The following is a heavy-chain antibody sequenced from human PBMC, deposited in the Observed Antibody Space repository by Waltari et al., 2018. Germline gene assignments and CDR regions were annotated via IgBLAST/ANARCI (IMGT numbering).Heavy chain of an antibody. Sequence: QVQLVESGGGVVQPGRSLRLSCAASGFTFSSYAMHWVRQAPGKGLEWVAVISYDGSNKYYADSVKGRFTISRDNSKNTLYLQMNSLRAEDTAVYYCARDSGYAYWGQGTLVTVSS. CDR2: ISYDGSNK. CDR1: GFTFSSYA. CDR3: ARDSGYAY. V-gene: IGHV3-30-3*01. D-gene: IGHD5-12*01. J-gene: IGHJ4*02.